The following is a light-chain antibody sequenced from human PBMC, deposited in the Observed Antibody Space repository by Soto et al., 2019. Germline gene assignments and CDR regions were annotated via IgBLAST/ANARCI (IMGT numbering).Light chain of an antibody. CDR2: GAS. CDR3: QQYHTSWT. Sequence: ETVFTQSPGTLSLYAGERAFLSCRASQSVSSEKLAWYQQKPGQAPRLLIFGASGRATGIPERFSGSGSGTDFSLTISRLEPDDFATYYCQQYHTSWTFGQGTKVDIK. CDR1: QSVSSEK. V-gene: IGKV3-20*01. J-gene: IGKJ1*01.